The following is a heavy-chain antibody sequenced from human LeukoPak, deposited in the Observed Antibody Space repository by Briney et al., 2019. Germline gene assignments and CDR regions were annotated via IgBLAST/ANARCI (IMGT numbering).Heavy chain of an antibody. CDR2: ISSSGSTI. Sequence: GGSLRLSCAASGFTFSSYEMNWVRQAPGKGLEWVSYISSSGSTIYYADSVKGRFTISRDNAKNSLYLQMNSLRAEDTAVYYCAAGGSSGYYPDYWGQGTLVTVSS. D-gene: IGHD3-22*01. CDR1: GFTFSSYE. CDR3: AAGGSSGYYPDY. J-gene: IGHJ4*02. V-gene: IGHV3-48*03.